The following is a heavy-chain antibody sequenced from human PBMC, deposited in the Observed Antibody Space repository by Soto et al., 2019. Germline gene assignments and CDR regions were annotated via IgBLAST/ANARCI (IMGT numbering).Heavy chain of an antibody. D-gene: IGHD6-13*01. CDR1: GASISSRSSY. J-gene: IGHJ5*02. CDR3: ATTRGIAVGGSFDH. Sequence: TLSLTCIVSGASISSRSSYWGWIRQPPGKGLEWVGTFYSGSTYNNPSLKSRVTISVDTSKNQFSLKLSSVAAEDTAIYYCATTRGIAVGGSFDHWGQGTLVTVSS. V-gene: IGHV4-39*01. CDR2: FYSGST.